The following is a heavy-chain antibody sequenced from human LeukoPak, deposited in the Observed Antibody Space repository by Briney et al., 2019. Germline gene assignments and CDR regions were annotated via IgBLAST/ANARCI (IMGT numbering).Heavy chain of an antibody. Sequence: PSETLSLTCTVSGGSISNYYWSWIRQPPGKGLEWIGYIYYGGSTNYNPSLTSRVTISIDTSKSHFSLKLSSVTAADTAVYYCARSKTTTMTTPDYWGQGTLVTVSS. CDR2: IYYGGST. J-gene: IGHJ4*02. CDR1: GGSISNYY. D-gene: IGHD4-17*01. CDR3: ARSKTTTMTTPDY. V-gene: IGHV4-59*01.